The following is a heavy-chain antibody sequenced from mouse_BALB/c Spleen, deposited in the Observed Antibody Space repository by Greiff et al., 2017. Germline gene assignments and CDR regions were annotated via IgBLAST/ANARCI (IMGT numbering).Heavy chain of an antibody. D-gene: IGHD2-1*01. V-gene: IGHV5-9-4*01. Sequence: EVKLVESGGGLVKPGGSLKLSCAASGFTFSSYAMSWVRQSPEKRLEWVAEISSGGSYTYYPDTVTGRFTISRDNAKNTLYLEMSSLRSEDTAMYYCARDSSGNYYAMDYWGQGTSVTVSS. CDR1: GFTFSSYA. CDR2: ISSGGSYT. CDR3: ARDSSGNYYAMDY. J-gene: IGHJ4*01.